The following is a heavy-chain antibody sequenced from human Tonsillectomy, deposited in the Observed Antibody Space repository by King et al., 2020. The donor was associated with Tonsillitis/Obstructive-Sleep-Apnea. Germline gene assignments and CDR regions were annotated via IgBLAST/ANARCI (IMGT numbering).Heavy chain of an antibody. CDR3: ARQPLRGSTIDYYSYYMDV. Sequence: VQLVQSGVEVKKPGASVKVSCKASGYIFTSYGISWVRQAPGQGLEWMGWISTKNGNTNYAQKLQGRVTMTTDTSTSTAYMELRSLRSDDTAVYYCARQPLRGSTIDYYSYYMDVWGKGTTVTVSS. CDR1: GYIFTSYG. V-gene: IGHV1-18*01. D-gene: IGHD2-2*01. J-gene: IGHJ6*03. CDR2: ISTKNGNT.